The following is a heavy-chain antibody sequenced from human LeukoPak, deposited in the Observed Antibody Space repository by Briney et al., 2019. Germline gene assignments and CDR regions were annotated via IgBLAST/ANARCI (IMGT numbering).Heavy chain of an antibody. Sequence: SETLSLTCTVSGGSISSYYWSWIRQPAGKGLEWIGRIYTSGSTNYNPSLKSRVTISVDTSKNQFSLKLSSVTAADTAVYYCARAWDILTGSPGYFDYWGQGTLVTVSS. CDR1: GGSISSYY. J-gene: IGHJ4*02. V-gene: IGHV4-4*07. CDR3: ARAWDILTGSPGYFDY. D-gene: IGHD3-9*01. CDR2: IYTSGST.